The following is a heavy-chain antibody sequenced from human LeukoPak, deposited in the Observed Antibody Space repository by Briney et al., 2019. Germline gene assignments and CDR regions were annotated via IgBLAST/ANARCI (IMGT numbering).Heavy chain of an antibody. CDR3: ARDAPEGYDILTGCLDY. V-gene: IGHV3-21*01. D-gene: IGHD3-9*01. J-gene: IGHJ4*02. Sequence: GGSLRLSCAASGFTFSTYNMNWVRQAPGKGLEWVSSISGSSSYIYYADSVKGRFSISRDNAKNSLYLQMNSLRAEDTAVYYCARDAPEGYDILTGCLDYWGQGTLVTVSS. CDR2: ISGSSSYI. CDR1: GFTFSTYN.